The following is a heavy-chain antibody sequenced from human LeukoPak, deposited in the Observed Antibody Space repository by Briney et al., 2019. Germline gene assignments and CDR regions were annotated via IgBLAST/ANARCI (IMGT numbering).Heavy chain of an antibody. V-gene: IGHV4-59*01. D-gene: IGHD3-10*01. CDR3: ARGAGSHEYYFDC. CDR1: GGSISSYY. Sequence: PSETLSLTCTVSGGSISSYYWSWIRQPPGKGLEWIGYIYYSGSTNYNPSLKSRVTISVDTSKNQFSLKLSSVTAADTAVYYCARGAGSHEYYFDCWGQGTLVTVSS. J-gene: IGHJ4*02. CDR2: IYYSGST.